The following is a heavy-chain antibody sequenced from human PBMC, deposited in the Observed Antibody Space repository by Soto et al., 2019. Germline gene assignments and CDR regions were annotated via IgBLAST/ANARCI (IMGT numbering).Heavy chain of an antibody. D-gene: IGHD3-10*01. CDR3: ARERITMVREVIKYNMDV. CDR1: GGSISSSKYY. V-gene: IGHV4-39*02. Sequence: PSENLSLTLTVSGGSISSSKYYWGLIRQPTVKRLEGIGNIYYTGSAFYNPSLKSRVTISVDTSKNQFSLRLSSVTAADTAVYYCARERITMVREVIKYNMDVWGQGTTVPVSS. J-gene: IGHJ6*01. CDR2: IYYTGSA.